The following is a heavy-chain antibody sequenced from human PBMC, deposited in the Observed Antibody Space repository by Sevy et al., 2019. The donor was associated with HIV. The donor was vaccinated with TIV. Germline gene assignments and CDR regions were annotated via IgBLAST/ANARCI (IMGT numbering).Heavy chain of an antibody. CDR3: ARLPQWLGPGFDS. CDR1: GASMRSSHY. V-gene: IGHV4-39*01. Sequence: SETLSLTCTVSGASMRSSHYCAWIRQPPGKGLEWVGSIFNAGSTYYNPSLKTRLIISIDTSMNQFSLKLNSVTAADTAVYYCARLPQWLGPGFDSWGQGILVTVSS. J-gene: IGHJ4*02. D-gene: IGHD6-19*01. CDR2: IFNAGST.